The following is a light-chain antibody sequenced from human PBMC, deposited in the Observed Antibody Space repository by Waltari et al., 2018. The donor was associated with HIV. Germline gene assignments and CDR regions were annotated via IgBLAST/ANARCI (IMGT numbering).Light chain of an antibody. CDR2: EVS. J-gene: IGLJ2*01. Sequence: QSALTQPASLSGSPGQSITISCTGTSSDVGGYNFVSWYQQHPGKAPKLIIYEVSNRPSGVSDRFSGSKSGTSASLAISGLRSEDEADYYCAAWDGSHVVFGGGTKLTVL. CDR1: SSDVGGYNF. CDR3: AAWDGSHVV. V-gene: IGLV2-14*01.